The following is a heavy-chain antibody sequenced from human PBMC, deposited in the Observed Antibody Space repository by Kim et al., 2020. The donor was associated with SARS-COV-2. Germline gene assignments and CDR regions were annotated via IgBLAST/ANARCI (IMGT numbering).Heavy chain of an antibody. CDR1: GYTFTSYG. Sequence: ASVKVSCKASGYTFTSYGISWVRQAPGQGLEWMGWISAYNGNTNYAQKLQGRVTMTTDTSTSTAYMELRSLRSDDTAVYYCARVKGVRFLEWLLSSSWGQGTLVTVSS. V-gene: IGHV1-18*01. CDR3: ARVKGVRFLEWLLSSS. J-gene: IGHJ5*02. CDR2: ISAYNGNT. D-gene: IGHD3-3*01.